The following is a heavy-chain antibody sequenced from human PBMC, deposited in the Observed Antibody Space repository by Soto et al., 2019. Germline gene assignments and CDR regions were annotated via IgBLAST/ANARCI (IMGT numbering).Heavy chain of an antibody. V-gene: IGHV4-30-4*01. D-gene: IGHD6-19*01. CDR1: GGSISSGDYY. Sequence: SETLSLTCTVSGGSISSGDYYWSWIRQPPGKGLEWIGYIYYSGSTYYNPSLKSRVTISVDTSKNQFSLKLGSVTAADTAVYYCARVSWLAPDYWGQGTLVTVSS. J-gene: IGHJ4*02. CDR2: IYYSGST. CDR3: ARVSWLAPDY.